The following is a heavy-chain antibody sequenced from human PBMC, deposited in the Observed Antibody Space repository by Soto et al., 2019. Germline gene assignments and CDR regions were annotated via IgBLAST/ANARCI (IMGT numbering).Heavy chain of an antibody. J-gene: IGHJ4*02. Sequence: QVQLVESGGGVVQPGRSLRLSCAASGFTFSSYAMHWVRQAPGKGLEWVALISFDGSYKYYADSVKGRFTISRDNSRSTVYLQTSSLRAEDTAVYYCARRGIEAADTGPGQDYFGSWGQGTLVTVSS. V-gene: IGHV3-30-3*01. CDR2: ISFDGSYK. CDR1: GFTFSSYA. CDR3: ARRGIEAADTGPGQDYFGS. D-gene: IGHD6-13*01.